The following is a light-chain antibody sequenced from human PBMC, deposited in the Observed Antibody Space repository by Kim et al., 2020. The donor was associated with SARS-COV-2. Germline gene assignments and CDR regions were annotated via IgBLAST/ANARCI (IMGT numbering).Light chain of an antibody. Sequence: ATLALSPGERATLSCRASHAISRYLAWYQQKPGQAPRLLIYDASTRATGIPARFSGTGSGIDFTLTISSLEPEDFAVYYRQERDHAFGQGTKLEI. CDR1: HAISRY. J-gene: IGKJ2*01. CDR3: QERDHA. V-gene: IGKV3-11*01. CDR2: DAS.